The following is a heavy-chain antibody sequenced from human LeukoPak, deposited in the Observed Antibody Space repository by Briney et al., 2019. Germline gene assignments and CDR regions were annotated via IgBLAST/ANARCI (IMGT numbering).Heavy chain of an antibody. V-gene: IGHV1-8*01. CDR3: AKNVRDTGTFDY. J-gene: IGHJ4*02. D-gene: IGHD5-18*01. Sequence: ASVKVSCKASGYSFTTYDINWVRQATGQGLEWMGWMNPNSSNTGYAQRFQGRVTMTRDTSISTAYMELNSLTSEDTAVYYCAKNVRDTGTFDYWGQGTLVTVSS. CDR2: MNPNSSNT. CDR1: GYSFTTYD.